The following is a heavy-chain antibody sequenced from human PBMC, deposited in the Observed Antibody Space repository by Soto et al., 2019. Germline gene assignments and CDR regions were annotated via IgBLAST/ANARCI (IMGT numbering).Heavy chain of an antibody. CDR3: ARGVVLRFLEWPYYYYGMDV. J-gene: IGHJ6*02. CDR2: IIPIFGTA. CDR1: GGTFSSYA. Sequence: QVPLVQSGAEVKKPGSSVKVSCKASGGTFSSYAISWVRQAPGQGLEWMGGIIPIFGTANYAQKFQGRVTITADKSTSTAYMELSSLRSEDTAVYYCARGVVLRFLEWPYYYYGMDVWGQGTTVTVSS. D-gene: IGHD3-3*01. V-gene: IGHV1-69*06.